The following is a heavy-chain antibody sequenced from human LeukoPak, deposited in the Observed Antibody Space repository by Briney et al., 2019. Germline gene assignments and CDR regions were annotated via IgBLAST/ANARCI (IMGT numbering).Heavy chain of an antibody. V-gene: IGHV3-23*01. J-gene: IGHJ4*02. CDR3: AKGSYYYDAADDFDY. Sequence: GGSLRLSCAASGFTFSCYAMSWVRQAPGKGLEWVSTLSGSGGNTYYADSVKGRVTISSDNSKNTLYLQMNSLRAEDTAVYHCAKGSYYYDAADDFDYWGQGTLVTVSS. D-gene: IGHD3-22*01. CDR2: LSGSGGNT. CDR1: GFTFSCYA.